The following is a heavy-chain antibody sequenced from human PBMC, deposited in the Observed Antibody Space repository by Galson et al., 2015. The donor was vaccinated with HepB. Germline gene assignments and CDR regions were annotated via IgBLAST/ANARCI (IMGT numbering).Heavy chain of an antibody. CDR1: GGTFSSYA. CDR2: IIPILGIA. J-gene: IGHJ2*01. Sequence: SVKVSCKASGGTFSSYAISWVRQAPGQGLEWMGRIIPILGIANYAQKFQGRVTITADKSTSTAYMELSSLRSEDTAVYYCARVGYCGGDCSGYFDPWGRGTLVTVSS. V-gene: IGHV1-69*04. D-gene: IGHD2-21*02. CDR3: ARVGYCGGDCSGYFDP.